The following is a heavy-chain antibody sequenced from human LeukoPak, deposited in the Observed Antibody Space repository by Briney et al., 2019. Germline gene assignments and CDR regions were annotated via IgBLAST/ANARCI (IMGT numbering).Heavy chain of an antibody. CDR3: ARVKQQLVLDDAFDI. V-gene: IGHV4-59*01. Sequence: SETLSLTCTVSGGSISNYYWSWIRQPPGKGLEWIGYIYYSGSTKYNPSLKSRVTISVDTSKNQFSLRLSSVTAADTAVYYWARVKQQLVLDDAFDIWGQGTMVTVSS. D-gene: IGHD6-13*01. J-gene: IGHJ3*02. CDR2: IYYSGST. CDR1: GGSISNYY.